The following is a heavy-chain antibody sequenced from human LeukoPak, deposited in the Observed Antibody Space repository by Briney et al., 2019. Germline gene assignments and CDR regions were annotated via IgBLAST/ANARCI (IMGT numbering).Heavy chain of an antibody. CDR2: IYSGGST. J-gene: IGHJ4*02. Sequence: PGGSLRLSCAASGFTVSSNYMSWVRQAPGKGLEWVSVIYSGGSTYYADSVKGRFTISRDNSKNTLYLQMNSLRAEDTALYYCTTFIVGYPPALNYWGQGTLVTVSS. CDR1: GFTVSSNY. CDR3: TTFIVGYPPALNY. V-gene: IGHV3-66*01. D-gene: IGHD2-15*01.